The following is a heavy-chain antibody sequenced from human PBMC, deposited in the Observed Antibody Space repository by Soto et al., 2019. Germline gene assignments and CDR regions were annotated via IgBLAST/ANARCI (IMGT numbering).Heavy chain of an antibody. CDR2: INAGNGNT. Sequence: VASVKVSCKASGYTFINYAMHWVRQAPGQRLEWMGWINAGNGNTKYSQRLQGRVTLSRGTSASTAYMELSSLRSEDTAVYYCARLAVAGPYYYYGMDVWGQGTTVTVSS. CDR1: GYTFINYA. J-gene: IGHJ6*02. D-gene: IGHD6-19*01. CDR3: ARLAVAGPYYYYGMDV. V-gene: IGHV1-3*01.